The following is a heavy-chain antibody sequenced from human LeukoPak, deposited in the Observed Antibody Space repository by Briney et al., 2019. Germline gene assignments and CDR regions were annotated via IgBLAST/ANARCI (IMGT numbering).Heavy chain of an antibody. CDR3: GRGQASFAP. Sequence: ASVKVSCKASGYTFTAYYMNWVRQAPGQGLEWMSWIDPKSGGTNYAQKFQGRVTMTRDTSINTAYMDLSRVTSDDTAVYYCGRGQASFAPWGQGTLVTVSA. CDR1: GYTFTAYY. J-gene: IGHJ5*02. CDR2: IDPKSGGT. V-gene: IGHV1-2*02.